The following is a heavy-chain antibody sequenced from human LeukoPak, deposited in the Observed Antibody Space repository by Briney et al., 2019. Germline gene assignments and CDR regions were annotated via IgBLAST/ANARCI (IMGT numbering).Heavy chain of an antibody. CDR2: ISASGGGS. CDR3: AKIRDGYIDY. D-gene: IGHD3-16*01. V-gene: IGHV3-23*01. Sequence: GGSLRLSCAASGFTFSSYAMSWVRQAPGKGLDWVSAISASGGGSYYADSVKGRFAISRDNSKNTLYLQMNSLRAEDTAIYYCAKIRDGYIDYWGQGTLVTVSS. J-gene: IGHJ4*02. CDR1: GFTFSSYA.